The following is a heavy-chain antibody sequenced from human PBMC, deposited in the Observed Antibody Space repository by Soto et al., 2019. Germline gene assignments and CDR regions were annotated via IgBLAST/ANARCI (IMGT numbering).Heavy chain of an antibody. J-gene: IGHJ6*02. V-gene: IGHV1-18*01. CDR1: GYRFTSYG. CDR3: AMVDVYVTPSPQDV. CDR2: INAYNGNT. D-gene: IGHD3-16*01. Sequence: QVQLVQSGAEVKNPGASVKVSCKASGYRFTSYGIGWVRQAPGQGLEWMGWINAYNGNTNYAQNRQGRVTLTTDTSTSTAYMELRSLRSNDTAVYYCAMVDVYVTPSPQDVWGQGTTVTVSS.